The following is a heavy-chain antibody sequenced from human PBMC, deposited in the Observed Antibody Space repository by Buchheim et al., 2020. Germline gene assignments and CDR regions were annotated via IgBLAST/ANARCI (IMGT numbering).Heavy chain of an antibody. D-gene: IGHD1-14*01. CDR3: VKGDGIYHHLMDV. CDR2: IYYSGDR. J-gene: IGHJ6*02. Sequence: QLQLQESGSGLVKPSQTLSVTCTVSGGSISTGGFSWIWIRQQPGKGLEWIGCIYYSGDRYYNPSLKSRVTMSVDGYKNQFSLRLTSVTAADASLYYCVKGDGIYHHLMDVWGQGTT. V-gene: IGHV4-30-2*01. CDR1: GGSISTGGFS.